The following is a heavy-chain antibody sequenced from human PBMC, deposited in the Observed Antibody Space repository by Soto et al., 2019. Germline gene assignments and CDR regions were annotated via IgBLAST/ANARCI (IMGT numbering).Heavy chain of an antibody. D-gene: IGHD4-17*01. Sequence: QVQLQQWGAGLLKPSETLSLTCAVYAGSFSGYYWSWIRQSPGKGLEWIGEINHSGSTNYNPSLKSRVTISVDTSKNRFSLELSSVTAADTAVYYCARGRPLYGGTDQYYFQHWGQGTLVTVSS. V-gene: IGHV4-34*01. CDR2: INHSGST. J-gene: IGHJ1*01. CDR3: ARGRPLYGGTDQYYFQH. CDR1: AGSFSGYY.